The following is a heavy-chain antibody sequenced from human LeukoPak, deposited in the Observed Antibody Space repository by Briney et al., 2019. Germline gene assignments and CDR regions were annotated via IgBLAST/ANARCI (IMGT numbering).Heavy chain of an antibody. CDR3: ARGVPRYCRSPGRATADICGVY. V-gene: IGHV1-2*02. CDR2: INPNSGGT. CDR1: GHTFTGYY. D-gene: IGHD2-2*01. J-gene: IGHJ4*02. Sequence: GASVKVSCKASGHTFTGYYMHWVRQAPGQGLEWMGWINPNSGGTNYAQKFQGRVTMTRDTSISTAYMELSSLRSEDTAVYYCARGVPRYCRSPGRATADICGVYWGQGTLVTVSS.